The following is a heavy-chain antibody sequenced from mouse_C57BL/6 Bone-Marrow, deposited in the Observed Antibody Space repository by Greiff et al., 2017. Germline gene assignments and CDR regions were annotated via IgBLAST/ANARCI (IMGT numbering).Heavy chain of an antibody. CDR3: ARGGEYDYDGYAMDY. V-gene: IGHV1-82*01. CDR1: GYAFSSSW. J-gene: IGHJ4*01. D-gene: IGHD2-4*01. Sequence: VQLQQSGPELVKPGASVKISCKASGYAFSSSWMNWVKQRPGKGLEWIGRIYPGDGDTNYNGKFKGKATLTADKSSSTAYMQLSSLTSEDSAVYICARGGEYDYDGYAMDYWVQGTSVTVSS. CDR2: IYPGDGDT.